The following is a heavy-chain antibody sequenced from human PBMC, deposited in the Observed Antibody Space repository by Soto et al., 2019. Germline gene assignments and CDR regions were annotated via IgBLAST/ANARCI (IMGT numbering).Heavy chain of an antibody. D-gene: IGHD2-21*01. CDR2: IYYSGST. J-gene: IGHJ5*02. CDR1: GVSISSGGYY. Sequence: QVQLQESGPGLVKPSQTLSLTYTVSGVSISSGGYYWSWIRQHPGQVLEWIGYIYYSGSTYYNPSLKCRVTISVDTSKNKFSLKLSSVTAADTAVYYCARWRAYCGGELYSPTNWFDPRRQGNLVTVSS. CDR3: ARWRAYCGGELYSPTNWFDP. V-gene: IGHV4-31*03.